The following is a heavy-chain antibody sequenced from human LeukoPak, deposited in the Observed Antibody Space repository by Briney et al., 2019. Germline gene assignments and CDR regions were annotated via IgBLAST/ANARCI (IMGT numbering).Heavy chain of an antibody. CDR1: GGSISHYY. Sequence: SETMSLTSTVYGGSISHYYWSWIRQPDGKGLEWIGRIYTSGSTNYNPSLQSRVTMSVDTSKNQFSLKLSSVTAADTAVYYCARATAVAGTVLDYWGQGTLVTVSS. CDR2: IYTSGST. CDR3: ARATAVAGTVLDY. J-gene: IGHJ4*02. V-gene: IGHV4-4*07. D-gene: IGHD6-19*01.